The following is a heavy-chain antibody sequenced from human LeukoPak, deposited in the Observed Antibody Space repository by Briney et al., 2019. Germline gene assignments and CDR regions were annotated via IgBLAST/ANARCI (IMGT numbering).Heavy chain of an antibody. Sequence: PSETLSLTCTVSGGSISSGSYYWSWLRQPAGKGLEWIVRIYTSGSTNYNPSLKSRVTISVDTSQNQFSLKLSSVTAADTAVYYCARDKAPKQWLVGGWFDPWGQGTLVTVSS. CDR3: ARDKAPKQWLVGGWFDP. J-gene: IGHJ5*02. CDR2: IYTSGST. CDR1: GGSISSGSYY. V-gene: IGHV4-61*02. D-gene: IGHD6-19*01.